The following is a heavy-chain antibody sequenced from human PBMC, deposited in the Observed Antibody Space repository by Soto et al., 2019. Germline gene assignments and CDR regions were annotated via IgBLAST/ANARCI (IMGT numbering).Heavy chain of an antibody. CDR2: IYSAGTT. J-gene: IGHJ3*01. CDR3: AANWRGAYEGLFDL. V-gene: IGHV4-4*07. Sequence: QVQLRESGPCLVKPSEPLSLTCNVSGGPISGYYWNWVRQPAGKGLEWIGRIYSAGTTALNPSLKSRVIMSVDTSSNQFSLKLLSVTAADTAVYYCAANWRGAYEGLFDLWGQGTTVTVPS. CDR1: GGPISGYY. D-gene: IGHD1-1*01.